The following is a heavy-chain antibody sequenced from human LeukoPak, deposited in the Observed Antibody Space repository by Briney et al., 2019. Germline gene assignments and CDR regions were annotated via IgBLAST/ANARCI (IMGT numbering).Heavy chain of an antibody. V-gene: IGHV3-48*02. CDR3: AWRLVVGENWFDP. CDR2: ISGTGGTI. J-gene: IGHJ5*02. D-gene: IGHD2-21*01. CDR1: GFTFGTYS. Sequence: GGSLRLSCAASGFTFGTYSMNWVRQAPGKGLEWVSYISGTGGTIYYADSVRGRFTISRDNAKNSLYLQMNSLRDEDTAVYYCAWRLVVGENWFDPWGQGTLVTVSS.